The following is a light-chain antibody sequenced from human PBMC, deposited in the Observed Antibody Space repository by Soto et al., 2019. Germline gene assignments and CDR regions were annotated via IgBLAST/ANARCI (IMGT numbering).Light chain of an antibody. CDR2: DVV. V-gene: IGLV2-14*03. CDR3: SSFTTSSTLV. CDR1: SSDVGGYNY. J-gene: IGLJ2*01. Sequence: QSALTQPASVSGSPGQSITISCTGTSSDVGGYNYVSWFQHHPGKAPKLMIYDVVLRPSGVSDRFSGSKSGNTASLTISGLQAEDEADYYCSSFTTSSTLVFGRGTKLTVL.